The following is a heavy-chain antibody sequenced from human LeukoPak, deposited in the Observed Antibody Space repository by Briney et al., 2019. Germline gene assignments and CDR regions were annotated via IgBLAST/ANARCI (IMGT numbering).Heavy chain of an antibody. Sequence: PGGSLRLSCAASGFTFSSYSMNWVRQAPGKGLEWVSYISSSSSTIYYADSVKGRFTISRDNAKNSLYLQMNSLRAEDTAVYYCARALRTYYYDSSGPNDAFDIWGQGTMVTVSS. CDR2: ISSSSSTI. J-gene: IGHJ3*02. V-gene: IGHV3-48*01. D-gene: IGHD3-22*01. CDR1: GFTFSSYS. CDR3: ARALRTYYYDSSGPNDAFDI.